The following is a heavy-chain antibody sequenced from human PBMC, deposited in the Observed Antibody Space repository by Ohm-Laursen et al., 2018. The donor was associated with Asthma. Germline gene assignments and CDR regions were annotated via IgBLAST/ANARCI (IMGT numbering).Heavy chain of an antibody. Sequence: SLRLSCAASGFTFSSYAMSWVRQAPGKGLEWVSAISGSGGSTYYADSVKGRFTISRDNSKNTLYLQMNSLRAEDTAVYYCAKAGVHYYDSSGFDYWGQGTLVTVSS. CDR2: ISGSGGST. V-gene: IGHV3-23*01. CDR1: GFTFSSYA. J-gene: IGHJ4*02. CDR3: AKAGVHYYDSSGFDY. D-gene: IGHD3-22*01.